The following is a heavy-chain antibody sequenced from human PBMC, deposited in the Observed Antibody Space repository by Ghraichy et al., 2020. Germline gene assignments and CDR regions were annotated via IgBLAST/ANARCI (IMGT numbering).Heavy chain of an antibody. Sequence: SETLSLTCTVSGGSISTSNYFWGWIRQPPGKGLEWIESISYSGSTYYNPSLKSRVTISVDTSKNQFSLKLSSVTATDTAVYYCVRQTSDDAFDIWGQGTMVTVSS. CDR2: ISYSGST. CDR1: GGSISTSNYF. V-gene: IGHV4-39*01. J-gene: IGHJ3*02. CDR3: VRQTSDDAFDI. D-gene: IGHD1-26*01.